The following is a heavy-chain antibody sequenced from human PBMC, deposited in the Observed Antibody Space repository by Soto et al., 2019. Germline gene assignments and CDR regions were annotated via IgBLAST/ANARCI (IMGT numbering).Heavy chain of an antibody. CDR1: GFAFDSYW. CDR2: IDYDGTTT. J-gene: IGHJ4*02. Sequence: GGSMRLSCAASGFAFDSYWMHWVRQVPGERPVWVSRIDYDGTTTTYADFVKGRFTISRDNAKNTLYLQMNNLRAEDTAVYYCTRGPRPSSAGTGAYWGQGTQVTVSS. D-gene: IGHD3-10*01. V-gene: IGHV3-74*01. CDR3: TRGPRPSSAGTGAY.